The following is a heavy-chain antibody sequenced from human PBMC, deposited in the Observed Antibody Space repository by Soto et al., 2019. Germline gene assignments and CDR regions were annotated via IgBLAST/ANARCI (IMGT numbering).Heavy chain of an antibody. D-gene: IGHD3-9*01. V-gene: IGHV4-39*01. J-gene: IGHJ6*02. CDR2: IYDSGST. CDR1: GGSISSSSYY. Sequence: PSETLSLTCTVSGGSISSSSYYWGWIRQPPGKGLEWIGSIYDSGSTYYDPSLKSRVTISVDTSKNQFSLKLSSVTAADTAVYYCAIILGYYYGMDVWGQGTTVTVSS. CDR3: AIILGYYYGMDV.